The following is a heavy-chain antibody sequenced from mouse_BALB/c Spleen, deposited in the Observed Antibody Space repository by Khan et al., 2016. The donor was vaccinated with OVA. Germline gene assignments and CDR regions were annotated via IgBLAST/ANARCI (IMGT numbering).Heavy chain of an antibody. J-gene: IGHJ4*01. CDR2: INPKNGVT. CDR1: GYTFTEYT. Sequence: VQLQQSGPELVKPGASVKISCKTSGYTFTEYTLHWVKQSHGKSLEWIGVINPKNGVTSYNQKFKGKAKLTVDKSSSTAYMEFCSLTSEDSAVYYCARDAGRYWSQGTPGTGSS. D-gene: IGHD3-3*01. V-gene: IGHV1-18*01. CDR3: ARDAGRY.